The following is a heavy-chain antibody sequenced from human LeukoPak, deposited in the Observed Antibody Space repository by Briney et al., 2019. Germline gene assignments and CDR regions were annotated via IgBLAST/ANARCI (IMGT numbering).Heavy chain of an antibody. Sequence: PSETLSLTCTVSGGSISSSNYYWGWIHQPPGMGLEWIGSIYYSGTTYYNPSLESRVTVSVDTSKNQFSLKLSSVTAADTAVYYCARHSSRSHPNFDYWGQGTLVTVSS. J-gene: IGHJ4*02. D-gene: IGHD2/OR15-2a*01. CDR1: GGSISSSNYY. CDR3: ARHSSRSHPNFDY. V-gene: IGHV4-39*01. CDR2: IYYSGTT.